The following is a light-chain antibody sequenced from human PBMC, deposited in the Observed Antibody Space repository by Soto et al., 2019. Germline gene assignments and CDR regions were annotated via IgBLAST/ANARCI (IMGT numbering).Light chain of an antibody. J-gene: IGKJ1*01. Sequence: GDRVTITCRASQSISSWLAWYQQKPGKAPNLLIYDASNLESGVPSRFSGSGSGADFTLTISSLQPDDFATYYCQQYNSYPWTFGQGTKVEIK. CDR2: DAS. V-gene: IGKV1-5*01. CDR1: QSISSW. CDR3: QQYNSYPWT.